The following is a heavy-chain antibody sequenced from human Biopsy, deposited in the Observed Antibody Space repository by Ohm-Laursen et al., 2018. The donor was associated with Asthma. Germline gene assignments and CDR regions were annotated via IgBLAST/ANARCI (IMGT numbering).Heavy chain of an antibody. CDR2: VYWTGST. Sequence: GTLSLTCSVYGGSIGSFYWSWIRQSPEKGLEWMGYVYWTGSTNYNPSLKSRVTMSVDTSKNRIFLELTSVTAADTAIYYCVRAVRNEQWLAPFDYWGQGKPVTVSS. V-gene: IGHV4-59*01. D-gene: IGHD6-19*01. J-gene: IGHJ4*02. CDR3: VRAVRNEQWLAPFDY. CDR1: GGSIGSFY.